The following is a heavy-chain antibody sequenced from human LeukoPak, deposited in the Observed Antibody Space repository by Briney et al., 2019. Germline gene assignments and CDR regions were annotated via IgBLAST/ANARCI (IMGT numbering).Heavy chain of an antibody. J-gene: IGHJ4*02. D-gene: IGHD3-22*01. CDR3: ARDGSSGQNFDY. V-gene: IGHV3-48*03. CDR1: GFTFSSYE. Sequence: GGSLRLSCAASGFTFSSYEMNWVRQAPGKGPEWVSYISSSGRTIYQADSVKGRFTISRDNAKNSLYLQMNSLRAEDTAVYYCARDGSSGQNFDYWGQGTLVTVSS. CDR2: ISSSGRTI.